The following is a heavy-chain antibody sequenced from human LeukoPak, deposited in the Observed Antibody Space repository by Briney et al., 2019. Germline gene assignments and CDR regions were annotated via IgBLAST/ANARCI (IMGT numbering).Heavy chain of an antibody. CDR1: GYTFTSYY. V-gene: IGHV1-18*04. J-gene: IGHJ3*02. CDR3: ARVRYYDYVWGSYPPDAFDI. CDR2: ISAYNGNT. Sequence: ASVKVSCKASGYTFTSYYMHWVRQAPGQGLEWMGWISAYNGNTNYAQKLQGRVTMTTDTSTSTAYMELRSLRSDDTAVYYCARVRYYDYVWGSYPPDAFDIWGQGTMVTVSS. D-gene: IGHD3-16*02.